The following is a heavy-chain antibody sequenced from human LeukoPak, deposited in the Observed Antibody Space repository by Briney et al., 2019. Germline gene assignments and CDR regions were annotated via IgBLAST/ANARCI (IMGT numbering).Heavy chain of an antibody. Sequence: SETLSLTCTVSGGSISSYYWSWLRQPPGKGLEWIGYIYYSGSTNYNPSLKSRVTISVDTSKNHFSLKLTSGTAADTAVYYCARGFDGYAFAYWGQGILVTAPS. D-gene: IGHD3-16*01. J-gene: IGHJ4*02. CDR3: ARGFDGYAFAY. CDR1: GGSISSYY. V-gene: IGHV4-59*12. CDR2: IYYSGST.